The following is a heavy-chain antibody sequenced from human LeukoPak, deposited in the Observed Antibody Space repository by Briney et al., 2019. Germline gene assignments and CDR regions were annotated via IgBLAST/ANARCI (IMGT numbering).Heavy chain of an antibody. CDR1: GFTFSSYA. CDR3: ARDRGRGYSYGFSGLYFDY. V-gene: IGHV3-30*04. J-gene: IGHJ4*02. D-gene: IGHD5-18*01. Sequence: GGSLRLSCAASGFTFSSYAMYWVRQAPGKGLEWVAVISYDGGNKYYADSVKGRFTISRDNSKNTLYLQMNSLRAEDTAVYYCARDRGRGYSYGFSGLYFDYWGQGTLVTVSS. CDR2: ISYDGGNK.